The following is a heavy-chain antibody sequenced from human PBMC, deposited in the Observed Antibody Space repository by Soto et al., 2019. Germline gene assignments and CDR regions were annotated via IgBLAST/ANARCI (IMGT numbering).Heavy chain of an antibody. V-gene: IGHV6-1*01. D-gene: IGHD2-8*01. CDR3: VRLIGNRWLDF. Sequence: PSQTLSLTCAISGDSVSSSSVTWNWIRQSPSRGLEWLGRTYYRSKWYNDYAESVKSRITINPDTSKNQFSLHLNSVTPEDTAVYYCVRLIGNRWLDFWGQGTLVTVS. CDR1: GDSVSSSSVT. J-gene: IGHJ5*01. CDR2: TYYRSKWYN.